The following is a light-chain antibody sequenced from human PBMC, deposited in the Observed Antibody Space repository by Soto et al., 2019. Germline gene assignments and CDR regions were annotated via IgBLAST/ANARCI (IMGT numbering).Light chain of an antibody. Sequence: EFVLTQSQATLSLSPGERATLSCRASQSVSSYLAWYQQKPGQAPGLLIYGASTRATGVPARFSGSGSGTEFTLSISSLQSEDFAVYDCQQYKNWPSITFGQGTRLEIK. J-gene: IGKJ5*01. CDR1: QSVSSY. V-gene: IGKV3-15*01. CDR3: QQYKNWPSIT. CDR2: GAS.